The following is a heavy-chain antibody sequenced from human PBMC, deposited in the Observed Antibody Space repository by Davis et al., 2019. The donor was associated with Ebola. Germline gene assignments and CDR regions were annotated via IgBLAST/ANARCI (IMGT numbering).Heavy chain of an antibody. D-gene: IGHD3-3*01. J-gene: IGHJ4*02. Sequence: GESLKISCAASGFTFSSYGMHWVRQAPGKGLEWGAVISYDGSNKYYADSVKGRFTISRDNSKNTLYLQMNSLRAEDTAVYYCTGGDFWSGQFDYWGQGTLVTVSS. CDR3: TGGDFWSGQFDY. CDR2: ISYDGSNK. V-gene: IGHV3-30*03. CDR1: GFTFSSYG.